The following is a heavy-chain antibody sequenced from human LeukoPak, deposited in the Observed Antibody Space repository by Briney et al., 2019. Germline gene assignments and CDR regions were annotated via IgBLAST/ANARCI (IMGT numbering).Heavy chain of an antibody. V-gene: IGHV1-18*01. CDR2: ISAYNGST. CDR3: ARSFYQYDTSGHVAFDY. CDR1: GYTFRSYG. J-gene: IGHJ4*02. D-gene: IGHD3-22*01. Sequence: GASVKVSCTASGYTFRSYGISWVRQAPGQGLEWMGWISAYNGSTNYAQKFQGRVTMTTETSTSTAYMELRSLRSDDTAVYYCARSFYQYDTSGHVAFDYWGRGTVVTVSS.